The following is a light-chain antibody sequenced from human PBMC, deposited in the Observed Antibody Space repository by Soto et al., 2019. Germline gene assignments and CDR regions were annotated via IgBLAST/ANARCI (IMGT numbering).Light chain of an antibody. CDR2: GAS. CDR1: QSISNN. V-gene: IGKV1-39*01. Sequence: DIQMTQSPSSLSAAVGDRVTITCRASQSISNNLNWYQQKPGKAPRLLIYGASSLQSGVPSRFSGSGSETDFTLVISSLQPEDFTTYYCQQSYRSPLTFGGGTTVEIK. CDR3: QQSYRSPLT. J-gene: IGKJ4*01.